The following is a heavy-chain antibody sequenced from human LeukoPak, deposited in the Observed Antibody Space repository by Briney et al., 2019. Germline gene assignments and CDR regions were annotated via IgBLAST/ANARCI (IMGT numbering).Heavy chain of an antibody. D-gene: IGHD3-22*01. CDR1: GFTFSSYE. V-gene: IGHV3-48*03. Sequence: GGSLTLSCVASGFTFSSYEMNWLRQAPGKGPEWVSYITGSSSTIYYADSVKGRFTISRDNAKNSLYLQMISLRAEDTAVYYCAREELGSSGYSSLDCWGQGTLVTVSS. J-gene: IGHJ4*02. CDR2: ITGSSSTI. CDR3: AREELGSSGYSSLDC.